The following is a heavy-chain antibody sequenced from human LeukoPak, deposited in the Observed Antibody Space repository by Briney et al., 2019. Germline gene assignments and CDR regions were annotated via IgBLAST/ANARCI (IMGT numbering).Heavy chain of an antibody. CDR3: ARDWDPSYSSGWYYFDY. CDR2: INPNSGGT. Sequence: GASVKVSCKASGYTFTSYGISWVRQAPGQGLEWMGWINPNSGGTNYAQKFQGRVTMTRDTSISTAYMELSRLRSDDTAVYYCARDWDPSYSSGWYYFDYWGQGTLVTVSS. CDR1: GYTFTSYG. J-gene: IGHJ4*02. D-gene: IGHD6-19*01. V-gene: IGHV1-2*02.